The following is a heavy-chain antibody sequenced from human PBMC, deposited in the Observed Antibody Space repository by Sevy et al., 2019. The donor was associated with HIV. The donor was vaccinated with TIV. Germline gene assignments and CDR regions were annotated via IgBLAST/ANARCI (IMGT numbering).Heavy chain of an antibody. Sequence: SETLSLTCTVSGGSVSSSYWSWIRQPPGKGLEWIGYFDYSGGTNYNPSLKSRVTISVDTSKDQFSLKVYSVTAADTAVYYCARLRALAGTKDFDFWGQGTLVTVSS. J-gene: IGHJ4*02. CDR1: GGSVSSSY. V-gene: IGHV4-59*02. D-gene: IGHD6-19*01. CDR3: ARLRALAGTKDFDF. CDR2: FDYSGGT.